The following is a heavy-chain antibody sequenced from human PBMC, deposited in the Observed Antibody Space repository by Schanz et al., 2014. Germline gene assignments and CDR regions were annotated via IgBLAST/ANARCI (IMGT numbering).Heavy chain of an antibody. V-gene: IGHV3-66*01. CDR1: GFSISDHT. CDR3: ARDQASTH. Sequence: DVQVVESGGDLVQPGGSLRLSCAASGFSISDHTMRWDRQAPGKGLEPVSVTYLGGNTDYADSVKGRFTISRDDSKNTLHLQMNSLRSEDTAIYFCARDQASTHWGQGTPVTVSS. CDR2: TYLGGNT. J-gene: IGHJ4*02.